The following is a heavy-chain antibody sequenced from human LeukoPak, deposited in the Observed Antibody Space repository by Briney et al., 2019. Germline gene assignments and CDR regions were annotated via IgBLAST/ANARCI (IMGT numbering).Heavy chain of an antibody. V-gene: IGHV4-34*01. CDR2: INHSGST. CDR1: GGSFSGYY. J-gene: IGHJ5*02. Sequence: SETLSFTCAVYGGSFSGYYWSWIRQPPGKGLEWIGEINHSGSTNYNPSLKSRVTISVDTSKNQFSLKLSSVTAADTAVYYCASLAGSLLWFDPWGQGTLVTVSS. D-gene: IGHD1-26*01. CDR3: ASLAGSLLWFDP.